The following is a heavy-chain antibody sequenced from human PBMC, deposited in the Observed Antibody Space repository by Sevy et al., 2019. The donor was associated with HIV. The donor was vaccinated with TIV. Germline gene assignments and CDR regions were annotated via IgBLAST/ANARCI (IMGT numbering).Heavy chain of an antibody. D-gene: IGHD3-10*01. V-gene: IGHV3-23*01. CDR3: AKGFTAIRVLRGGIEYFYYGMDV. Sequence: GGSLRLSCAASGFTFKNYCMTWVRQAPGKGLEWVSTMSDSGDTTYYVDAVKGRFTISRDKSKNMLYLQMSGLRVEDTALYYWAKGFTAIRVLRGGIEYFYYGMDVWGQGTTVTVSS. CDR1: GFTFKNYC. CDR2: MSDSGDTT. J-gene: IGHJ6*02.